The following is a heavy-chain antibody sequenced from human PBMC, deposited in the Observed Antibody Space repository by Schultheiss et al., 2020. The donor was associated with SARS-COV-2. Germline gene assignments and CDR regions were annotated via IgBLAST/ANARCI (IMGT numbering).Heavy chain of an antibody. CDR1: GYSFTSYW. Sequence: GESLKISCKGSGYSFTSYWIGWVRQMPGKGLEYMGIIYPGDSDTRYSPSFQGQVTISADKSISTAYLQWSSLKASDTAMYYCARGGLYCSGGSCSDYWGQGTLVTVSS. CDR2: IYPGDSDT. J-gene: IGHJ4*02. CDR3: ARGGLYCSGGSCSDY. V-gene: IGHV5-51*01. D-gene: IGHD2-15*01.